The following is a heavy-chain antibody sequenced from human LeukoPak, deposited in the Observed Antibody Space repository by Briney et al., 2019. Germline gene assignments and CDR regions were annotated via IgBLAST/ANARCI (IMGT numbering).Heavy chain of an antibody. Sequence: SVKVSCKASGGTFSSYAISWVRQAPGQGLEWMGRIIPILGIANYAQKFQGRVTITADKSTSTAYMELSSLRSEDTAVYYCARALSTIDFRTPQHHGMDVWGQGTTVTVSS. J-gene: IGHJ6*02. D-gene: IGHD2-15*01. CDR1: GGTFSSYA. CDR2: IIPILGIA. CDR3: ARALSTIDFRTPQHHGMDV. V-gene: IGHV1-69*04.